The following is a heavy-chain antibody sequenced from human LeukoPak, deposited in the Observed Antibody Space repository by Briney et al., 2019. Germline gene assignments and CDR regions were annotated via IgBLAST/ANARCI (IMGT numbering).Heavy chain of an antibody. Sequence: SETLSLXCTVSGGSISSYYWSWIRQPPGKGLEWIGYIYYSGSTNYNPSLKSRVTISVDTSKNQFSLKLSSVTAADTAVYYCAGGIWRDLDYWGQGTLVTVSS. V-gene: IGHV4-59*01. CDR2: IYYSGST. J-gene: IGHJ4*02. CDR3: AGGIWRDLDY. D-gene: IGHD1-14*01. CDR1: GGSISSYY.